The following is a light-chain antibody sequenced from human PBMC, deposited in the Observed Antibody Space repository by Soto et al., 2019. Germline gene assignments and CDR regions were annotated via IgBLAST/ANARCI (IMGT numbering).Light chain of an antibody. CDR1: QDISSF. CDR3: QQTESYPST. J-gene: IGKJ4*01. Sequence: DSQLTQSPSSLSASEGDRVTITCRASQDISSFLAWYQQKPGKAPKLLIFAASTLQSGVPSRFSGSGSGTDFTLTISSLQPEDFATYYCQQTESYPSTFGGGTKVDIK. CDR2: AAS. V-gene: IGKV1-9*01.